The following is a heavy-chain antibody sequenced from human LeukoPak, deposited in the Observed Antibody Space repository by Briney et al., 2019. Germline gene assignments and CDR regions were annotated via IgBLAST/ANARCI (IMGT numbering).Heavy chain of an antibody. J-gene: IGHJ3*02. CDR3: AKDKMYSDFWSGHDAFDI. V-gene: IGHV3-23*01. Sequence: GRSLRLSCAASGFTFSSYAMSWVRQAPGKGLEWVSVISGSGDNTYYADSVKGRFTISRDNSKTTLYLQMNSLRAEDTAVYYCAKDKMYSDFWSGHDAFDIWGQGTMVTVSS. CDR2: ISGSGDNT. D-gene: IGHD3-3*01. CDR1: GFTFSSYA.